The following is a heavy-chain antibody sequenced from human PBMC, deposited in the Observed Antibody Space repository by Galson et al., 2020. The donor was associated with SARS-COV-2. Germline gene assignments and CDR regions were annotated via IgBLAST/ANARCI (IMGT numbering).Heavy chain of an antibody. J-gene: IGHJ4*02. CDR3: ARDRGSSGYYGFDY. CDR2: IYYSGST. D-gene: IGHD3-22*01. CDR1: GGSISSGGYY. Sequence: SETLSLTCTVSGGSISSGGYYWSWIRQHPGKGLEWIGYIYYSGSTYYNPSLKSRVTISVDTSKNQFSLKLSSVTAADTAVYYCARDRGSSGYYGFDYWGQGTLVTVSS. V-gene: IGHV4-31*03.